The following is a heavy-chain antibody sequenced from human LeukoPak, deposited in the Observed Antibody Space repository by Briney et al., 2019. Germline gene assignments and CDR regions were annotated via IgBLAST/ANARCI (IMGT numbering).Heavy chain of an antibody. V-gene: IGHV3-7*01. J-gene: IGHJ3*02. CDR1: GLTYSVYW. Sequence: AGGSLRLSCAASGLTYSVYWMGWVRQAPGKGLEWVADIKHDGSETYHADFVKGRFTISRDNAESSLYLQMNSLRAEDTALYYCVRHYYDSSGWSFDMWGQGTMVTVSP. CDR3: VRHYYDSSGWSFDM. CDR2: IKHDGSET. D-gene: IGHD3-22*01.